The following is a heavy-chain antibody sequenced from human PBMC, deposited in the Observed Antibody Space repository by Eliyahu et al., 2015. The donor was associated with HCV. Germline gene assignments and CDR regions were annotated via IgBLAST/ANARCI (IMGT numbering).Heavy chain of an antibody. V-gene: IGHV1-58*01. J-gene: IGHJ4*02. Sequence: QMQLVQSGPEVKKPGTSVKVSCKASGFTFTSSAVQWVRQARGQRLEWIGWIVVGSGNTNYAQKFQERVTITRDMSTSTAYMELSSLRSEDTAVYYCAAIHPNYYYGSGGDYWGQGTLVTVSS. D-gene: IGHD3-10*01. CDR3: AAIHPNYYYGSGGDY. CDR2: IVVGSGNT. CDR1: GFTFTSSA.